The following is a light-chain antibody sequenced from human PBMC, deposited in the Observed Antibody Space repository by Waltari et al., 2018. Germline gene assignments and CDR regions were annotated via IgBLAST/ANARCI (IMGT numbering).Light chain of an antibody. J-gene: IGLJ3*02. V-gene: IGLV2-14*03. Sequence: QSALTQPASVSGSPGQSITISCTGTSSDIGIYNFVSWYQQHPDKAPKLVICGVSNRPSGVSNRFSGSKSGNTASLTISGLQAEDEADYYCSSYTSTSSPWVFGGGTKLTVL. CDR1: SSDIGIYNF. CDR2: GVS. CDR3: SSYTSTSSPWV.